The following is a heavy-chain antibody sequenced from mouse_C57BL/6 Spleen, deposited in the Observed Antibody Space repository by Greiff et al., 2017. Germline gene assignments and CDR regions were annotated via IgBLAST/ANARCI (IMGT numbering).Heavy chain of an antibody. Sequence: VQLQQPGAELVKPGASVKLSCKASGYTFTSYWMQWVKQRPGQGLEWIGEIDPSDSYTNYNQKFKGKATLTVDTSSSTAYMQLSRLTSEDSAVYYCARGGGSGYQYYFDYWGQGTPLTVSS. J-gene: IGHJ2*01. V-gene: IGHV1-50*01. CDR3: ARGGGSGYQYYFDY. CDR1: GYTFTSYW. D-gene: IGHD1-1*01. CDR2: IDPSDSYT.